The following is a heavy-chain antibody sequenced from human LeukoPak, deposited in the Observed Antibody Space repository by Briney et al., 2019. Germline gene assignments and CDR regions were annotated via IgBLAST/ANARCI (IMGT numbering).Heavy chain of an antibody. CDR2: IRSRVYGGTT. Sequence: GGSLRLSCTASGFTFGDYAMSWVRQAPGKGLEWVGFIRSRVYGGTTEYAASVKGRFTISRDDSKSIAYLQMNSLKTEDTAVYYCIRDRDGDPRYYYYYGMDVWGQGTTVTVSS. V-gene: IGHV3-49*04. CDR1: GFTFGDYA. CDR3: IRDRDGDPRYYYYYGMDV. D-gene: IGHD4-17*01. J-gene: IGHJ6*02.